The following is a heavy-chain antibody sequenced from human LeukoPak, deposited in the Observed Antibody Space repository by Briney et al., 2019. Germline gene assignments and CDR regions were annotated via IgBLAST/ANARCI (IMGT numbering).Heavy chain of an antibody. D-gene: IGHD3-10*01. CDR3: ARVIWFGVYYYYYMDV. CDR1: GGSFSGYY. V-gene: IGHV4-34*01. Sequence: SETLSLTCAVYGGSFSGYYWSWIRQPPGKGLEWIGEINHSGSTNYNPSLKSRVTISVDKSKNQFSLKLSSVTAADTAVYYCARVIWFGVYYYYYMDVWGKGTTVTVSS. CDR2: INHSGST. J-gene: IGHJ6*03.